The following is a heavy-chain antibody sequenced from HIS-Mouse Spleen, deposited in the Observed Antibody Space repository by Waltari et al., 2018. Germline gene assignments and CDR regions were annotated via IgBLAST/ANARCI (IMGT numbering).Heavy chain of an antibody. J-gene: IGHJ4*02. CDR2: MNPNSGNT. CDR3: ARVYYDFWSGYYY. CDR1: GSTCISYD. D-gene: IGHD3-3*01. V-gene: IGHV1-8*01. Sequence: QVQLVQSGAEVTKPGAAVKVSCRASGSTCISYDINWVRQATGQGLEWMGWMNPNSGNTGYAQKFQGRVTMTRTTSISTAYMELSSLRSEDTAVYYCARVYYDFWSGYYYWGQGTLVTVSS.